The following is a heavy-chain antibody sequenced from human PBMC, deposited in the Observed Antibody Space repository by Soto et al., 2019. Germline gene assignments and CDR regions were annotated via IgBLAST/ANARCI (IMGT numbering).Heavy chain of an antibody. CDR1: VFVFHDYA. J-gene: IGHJ6*01. V-gene: IGHV3-9*01. CDR3: AKDLPISSGWDEDTYYYYHGMDV. Sequence: PRGSLRICCASSVFVFHDYAMRWVRQAPGKGLDLVSAISWNSGIIGYTDSVKGRFTISRDNAKNSLYLQMNSLRPEETALYYCAKDLPISSGWDEDTYYYYHGMDVWGQGTTVTVSS. D-gene: IGHD6-19*01. CDR2: ISWNSGII.